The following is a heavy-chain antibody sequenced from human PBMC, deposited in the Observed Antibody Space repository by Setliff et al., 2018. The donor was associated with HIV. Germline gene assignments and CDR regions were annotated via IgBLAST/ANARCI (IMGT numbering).Heavy chain of an antibody. J-gene: IGHJ3*02. V-gene: IGHV4-61*09. CDR2: IYTTGST. CDR3: ARSGSGYGANAFDI. D-gene: IGHD5-12*01. CDR1: GGSITSGYYY. Sequence: SETLSLTCTVSGGSITSGYYYWNWIRQPAGKGLEWIGHIYTTGSTNYNPSLNSRVTISVDTSRNQFSLKMSPVTAAATAVYYCARSGSGYGANAFDIWGQGTKVTVSS.